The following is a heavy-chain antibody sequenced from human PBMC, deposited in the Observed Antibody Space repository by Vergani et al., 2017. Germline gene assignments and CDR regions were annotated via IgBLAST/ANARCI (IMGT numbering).Heavy chain of an antibody. D-gene: IGHD5-12*01. CDR3: ARDGGNSGYEYFDY. CDR2: IYYSGST. J-gene: IGHJ4*02. V-gene: IGHV4-59*01. Sequence: QVQLQESGPGLVKPSETLSLTCTVSGGSISSYYWSWIRQPPGKGLEWSGYIYYSGSTNYNPSLKSRVTISVDPSKNQFSLKLSSVTAADTAVYYCARDGGNSGYEYFDYWGQGTLVTVSS. CDR1: GGSISSYY.